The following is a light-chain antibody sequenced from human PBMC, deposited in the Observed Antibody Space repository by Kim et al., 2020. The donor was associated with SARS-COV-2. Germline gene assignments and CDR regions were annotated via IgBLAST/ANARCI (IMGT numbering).Light chain of an antibody. V-gene: IGLV3-19*01. Sequence: ALGQTVRIKCQGDSLRSYYASWYQQKPGQAPVLVIYGKNNRSSGIPDRFSGSSSGNTASLTITGAQAEDEADYYCNSRDSSGNHVVFGGGTQLTVL. J-gene: IGLJ2*01. CDR2: GKN. CDR3: NSRDSSGNHVV. CDR1: SLRSYY.